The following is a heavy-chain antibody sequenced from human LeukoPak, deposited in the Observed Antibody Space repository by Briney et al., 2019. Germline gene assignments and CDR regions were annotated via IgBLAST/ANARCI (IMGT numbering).Heavy chain of an antibody. V-gene: IGHV1-69*13. CDR3: AKHHPNYYGSGSSFDY. Sequence: SVKVSCKASGGTFSSYAISWVRQALGQGLEWMGGIIPIFGTANYAQKFQGRVTITADESTSTAYMELSSLRSEDTAVYYCAKHHPNYYGSGSSFDYWGQGTLVTVSS. D-gene: IGHD3-10*01. CDR2: IIPIFGTA. J-gene: IGHJ4*02. CDR1: GGTFSSYA.